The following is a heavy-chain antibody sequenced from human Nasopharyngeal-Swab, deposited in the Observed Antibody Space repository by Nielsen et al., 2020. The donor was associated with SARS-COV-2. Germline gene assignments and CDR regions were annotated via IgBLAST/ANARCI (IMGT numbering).Heavy chain of an antibody. CDR2: IYYSGST. Sequence: GSLRLSCAVSGGSISSYYWSWIRQPPGKGLEWIGYIYYSGSTNYNPSLKSRVTISVDTSKNQISLKLSSVTAADTAVYYCARDRNPVPFDYWGQGTLVTVSS. J-gene: IGHJ4*02. V-gene: IGHV4-59*12. CDR3: ARDRNPVPFDY. CDR1: GGSISSYY.